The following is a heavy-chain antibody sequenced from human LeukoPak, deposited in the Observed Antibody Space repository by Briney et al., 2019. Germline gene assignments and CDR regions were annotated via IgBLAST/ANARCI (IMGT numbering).Heavy chain of an antibody. J-gene: IGHJ6*03. Sequence: IPSETLSLTCTVSGGSISSYYWSWIHQPPGKGLEWIGEINHSGSTNYNPSLKSRVTISVDTSKNQFSLKLSSVTAADTAVYYCARGGGAYYMDVWGKGTTVTVSS. CDR3: ARGGGAYYMDV. V-gene: IGHV4-34*01. D-gene: IGHD4-17*01. CDR2: INHSGST. CDR1: GGSISSYY.